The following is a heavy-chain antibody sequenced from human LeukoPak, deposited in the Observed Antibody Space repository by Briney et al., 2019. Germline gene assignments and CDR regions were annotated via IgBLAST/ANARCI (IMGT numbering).Heavy chain of an antibody. D-gene: IGHD1-26*01. CDR2: ISAYNGNT. CDR3: ARDLEGAGWLRTYYYYYGMDV. J-gene: IGHJ6*02. V-gene: IGHV1-18*01. CDR1: GYTFTSYG. Sequence: ASVKVSCKASGYTFTSYGISWVRQAPGQGLEWMGWISAYNGNTNYAQKLQGRVTMTTDTSTSTAYMELRSLRSDDTAVYYCARDLEGAGWLRTYYYYYGMDVWGQGTLVTVSS.